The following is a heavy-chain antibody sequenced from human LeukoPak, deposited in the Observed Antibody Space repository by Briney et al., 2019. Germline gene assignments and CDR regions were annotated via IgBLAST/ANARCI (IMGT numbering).Heavy chain of an antibody. D-gene: IGHD2-21*01. CDR3: ARDFAYCGGDCYSFYYYYMDV. Sequence: PSQTLSLTCTVSGGSISSGDYYWSWIRQPAGKGLEWIGRIHTSGSTNYNPSLKSRVTMSVDTSKNQFSLKLSSVTAADTAVYYCARDFAYCGGDCYSFYYYYMDVWGKGTTVTVSS. V-gene: IGHV4-61*02. CDR2: IHTSGST. J-gene: IGHJ6*03. CDR1: GGSISSGDYY.